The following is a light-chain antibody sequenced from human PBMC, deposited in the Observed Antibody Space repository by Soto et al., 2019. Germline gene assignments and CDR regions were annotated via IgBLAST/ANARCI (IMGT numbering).Light chain of an antibody. CDR1: QSVNNN. Sequence: EIILTQSPASLSVSPGERATLSCRASQSVNNNLAWYQQKPGQAPRLLIYGASTRATGIPGRFRGSGSGTEFTLTIPSLQSEDFAVYFCQQYNNLLPDTFGQGTKLEIK. CDR3: QQYNNLLPDT. CDR2: GAS. V-gene: IGKV3-15*01. J-gene: IGKJ2*01.